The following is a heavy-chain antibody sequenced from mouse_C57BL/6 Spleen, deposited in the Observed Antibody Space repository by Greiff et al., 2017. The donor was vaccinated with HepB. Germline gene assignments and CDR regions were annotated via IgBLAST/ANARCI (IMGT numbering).Heavy chain of an antibody. Sequence: VQLQQSGAELVRPGTSVKVSCKASGYAFTNYLIEWVKQRPGQGLEWIGVINPGSGGTNYNEKFKGKATLTADKSSSTAYMQLSSLTSEDSAVFCGARDGSSSLGYAMDYWGQGTSVTVSS. D-gene: IGHD1-1*01. V-gene: IGHV1-54*01. CDR3: ARDGSSSLGYAMDY. CDR2: INPGSGGT. CDR1: GYAFTNYL. J-gene: IGHJ4*01.